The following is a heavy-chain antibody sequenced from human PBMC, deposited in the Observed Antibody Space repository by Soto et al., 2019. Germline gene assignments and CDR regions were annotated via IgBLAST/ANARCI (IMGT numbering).Heavy chain of an antibody. V-gene: IGHV3-30*14. CDR3: ASPRLSSDGTTPIDY. J-gene: IGHJ4*02. D-gene: IGHD1-1*01. CDR2: ISSDGSNK. Sequence: QVQLVESGGGVVQPGRSLRLSCAASGFTFSSYAMHWVRQAPGKGLEWVAVISSDGSNKYYAASVKGRFTISRDNSXXTLYRQMNSLRAEDTAVYYCASPRLSSDGTTPIDYWGQGTLVTVSS. CDR1: GFTFSSYA.